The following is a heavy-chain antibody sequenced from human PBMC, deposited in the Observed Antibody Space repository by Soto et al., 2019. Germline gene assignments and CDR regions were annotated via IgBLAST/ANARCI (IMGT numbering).Heavy chain of an antibody. CDR1: GGPISSYY. CDR2: IYYSGST. D-gene: IGHD6-13*01. V-gene: IGHV4-59*01. Sequence: QVRLQESGPGLVKPSETLSPTCTAPGGPISSYYWAWFRQPPGKGLEWIGYIYYSGSTNYTPSLKSRVTISVDTSKNQFSLKLSSVTAADTAVYYCASRCIAAAGCPNFDYWGQGTLVTVSS. CDR3: ASRCIAAAGCPNFDY. J-gene: IGHJ4*02.